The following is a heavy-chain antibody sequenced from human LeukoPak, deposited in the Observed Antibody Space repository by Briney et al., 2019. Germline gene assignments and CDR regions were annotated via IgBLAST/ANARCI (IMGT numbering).Heavy chain of an antibody. J-gene: IGHJ6*02. V-gene: IGHV3-11*01. CDR1: GFTFSDYY. CDR3: ARDNAVAGMKTNYYYGMDV. CDR2: ISSCGSTI. Sequence: PGGSLRLSCAASGFTFSDYYMSWIRQAPGKGLEWVSYISSCGSTIYYADSVKGRFTISRDNAKNSLYLQMNSLRAEDTAVYYCARDNAVAGMKTNYYYGMDVWGQGTTVTVSS. D-gene: IGHD6-19*01.